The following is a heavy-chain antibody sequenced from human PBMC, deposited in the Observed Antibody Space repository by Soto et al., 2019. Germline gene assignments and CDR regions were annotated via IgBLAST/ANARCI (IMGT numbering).Heavy chain of an antibody. J-gene: IGHJ4*02. CDR1: GFTFSNYW. CDR3: ARVGYSYSYDY. V-gene: IGHV3-74*01. D-gene: IGHD5-18*01. Sequence: EVQLVESGGGLVQPGGSLRLSCAASGFTFSNYWMHWVRQAPGKGLVWVSRSNGDGSSTSYADSVKGRFTISRDNARNTLYLQMNSLRAEDTAVYYCARVGYSYSYDYWGQGTLVTVSS. CDR2: SNGDGSST.